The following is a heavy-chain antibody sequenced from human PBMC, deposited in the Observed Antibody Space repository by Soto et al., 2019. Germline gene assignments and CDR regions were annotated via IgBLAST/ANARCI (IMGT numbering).Heavy chain of an antibody. CDR2: INPNSGGT. J-gene: IGHJ6*02. D-gene: IGHD4-17*01. V-gene: IGHV1-2*04. CDR1: GYTFTGYY. CDR3: ARDRIRYGDYDLEYGMDV. Sequence: QVQLVQSGAEVKKPGASVKVSCKASGYTFTGYYMHWVRQAPGQGLEWMGWINPNSGGTNYAQKFQGWVTMTRNTSITTAYMELSRLRADDTAVYYCARDRIRYGDYDLEYGMDVWGQGTTVTVSS.